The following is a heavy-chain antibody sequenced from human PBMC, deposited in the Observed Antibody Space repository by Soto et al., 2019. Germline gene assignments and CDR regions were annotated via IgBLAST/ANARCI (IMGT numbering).Heavy chain of an antibody. CDR2: ISYDGSNK. V-gene: IGHV3-30*18. CDR3: AKERPRYSSGSTYFDY. J-gene: IGHJ4*02. CDR1: GFNFSSYG. D-gene: IGHD6-19*01. Sequence: GGSMRLSSAASGFNFSSYGMPWVRQATGKGLEWVAVISYDGSNKYYADSVKGRFTISRDNSKNTLYLQMNSLRAEDTAVYYCAKERPRYSSGSTYFDYWGQGTLVTVSS.